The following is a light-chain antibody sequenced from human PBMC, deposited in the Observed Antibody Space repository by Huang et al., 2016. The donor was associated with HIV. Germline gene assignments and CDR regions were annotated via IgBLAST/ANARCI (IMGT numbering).Light chain of an antibody. J-gene: IGKJ4*01. CDR2: DAS. CDR1: QSVSSY. Sequence: EIILTQSPATLSLSPGERATLSCRASQSVSSYFAWYQQKPGQAPRLLIYDASNRATGIPARFSGSGSGTDFTLTISSLEPEDFAVYYCQQRSNRPPLTFGGGTKVEIK. CDR3: QQRSNRPPLT. V-gene: IGKV3-11*01.